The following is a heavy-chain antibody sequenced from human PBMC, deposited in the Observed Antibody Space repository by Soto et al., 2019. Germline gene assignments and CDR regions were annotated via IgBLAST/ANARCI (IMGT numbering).Heavy chain of an antibody. V-gene: IGHV3-23*01. Sequence: QPGGSLRLSCTGAGFTFSDYAMSWVRQAPGKGLEWVSSINYNGGGGSTYYADSVKGRFTISRDNSKNTLYLQVNSLRAEDTALYYCAKKDGTDGYYDAFDIWGRGTMVTVSS. D-gene: IGHD3-22*01. J-gene: IGHJ3*02. CDR2: INYNGGGGST. CDR1: GFTFSDYA. CDR3: AKKDGTDGYYDAFDI.